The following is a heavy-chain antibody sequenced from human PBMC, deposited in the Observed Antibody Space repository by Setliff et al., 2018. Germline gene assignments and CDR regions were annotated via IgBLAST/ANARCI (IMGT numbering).Heavy chain of an antibody. J-gene: IGHJ5*02. CDR2: IGVYSGNT. D-gene: IGHD3-3*01. Sequence: ASVKVSCKASGYTFRQSIVSWVRQAPGQGLEWLGWIGVYSGNTYSAQRFQGRVSLTTDESTNTAYLELRGLRSDDAAVYYCMRLVRFCSRTVCQRTSGDEAWGQGTLVTVSS. V-gene: IGHV1-18*01. CDR1: GYTFRQSI. CDR3: MRLVRFCSRTVCQRTSGDEA.